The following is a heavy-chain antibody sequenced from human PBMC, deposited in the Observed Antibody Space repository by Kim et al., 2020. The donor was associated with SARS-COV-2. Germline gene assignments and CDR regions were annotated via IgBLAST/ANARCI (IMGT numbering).Heavy chain of an antibody. CDR1: GYTFTDYN. CDR2: LNPGSGNP. V-gene: IGHV1-8*01. J-gene: IGHJ5*01. D-gene: IGHD1-26*01. CDR3: ARGPRGGWFDF. Sequence: ASVKVSCQASGYTFTDYNIHWVRQTSTHVIEWLGWLNPGSGNPRYPQAFQGRINLTRNTSTNTVYMELNSLTSGDTALYYCARGPRGGWFDFWGQGTLISVSS.